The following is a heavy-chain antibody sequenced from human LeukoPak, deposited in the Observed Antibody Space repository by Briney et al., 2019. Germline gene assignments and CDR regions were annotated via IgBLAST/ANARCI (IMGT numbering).Heavy chain of an antibody. CDR2: ISGSGDNT. J-gene: IGHJ5*01. CDR1: GFTFSNYA. V-gene: IGHV3-23*01. D-gene: IGHD3-10*01. CDR3: AKDGRYYFGSGSYPFDS. Sequence: PGGSLRLSCAASGFTFSNYAMSWVRQAPGKGLEWVSAISGSGDNTYYADFVRGRFTISRDNSKDTLYLQMNNLRAVDTAMYYCAKDGRYYFGSGSYPFDSWGQGTRVTVSS.